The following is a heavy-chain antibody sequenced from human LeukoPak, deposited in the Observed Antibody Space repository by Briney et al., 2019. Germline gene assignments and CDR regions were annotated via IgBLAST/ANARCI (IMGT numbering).Heavy chain of an antibody. Sequence: PGGSLRLPCAASGFTFSSYAMSWVRQAPGKGLEWVSAISGSGGSTYYADSVKGRFTISRDNSKNTLYLQMNSLRAEDTAVYYCARDRNYYDSSGYYSDAFDIWGQGTMVTVSS. CDR1: GFTFSSYA. CDR3: ARDRNYYDSSGYYSDAFDI. CDR2: ISGSGGST. J-gene: IGHJ3*02. D-gene: IGHD3-22*01. V-gene: IGHV3-23*01.